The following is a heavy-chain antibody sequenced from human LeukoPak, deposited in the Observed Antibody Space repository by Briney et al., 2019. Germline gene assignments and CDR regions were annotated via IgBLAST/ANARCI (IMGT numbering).Heavy chain of an antibody. Sequence: SETLSLTCTVSGGSISNYYWSWIRQSPGEGLEWIGYIYYSGSTNYNPSLMSRVTISVDTPRNQFSLRLSSVTAADTAMYYCARSVATLGYCSGGSCYRGHDYWGQGTLVTVSS. D-gene: IGHD2-15*01. V-gene: IGHV4-59*01. CDR2: IYYSGST. CDR1: GGSISNYY. CDR3: ARSVATLGYCSGGSCYRGHDY. J-gene: IGHJ4*02.